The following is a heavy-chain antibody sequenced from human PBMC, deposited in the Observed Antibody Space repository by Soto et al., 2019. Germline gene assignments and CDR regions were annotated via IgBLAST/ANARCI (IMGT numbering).Heavy chain of an antibody. Sequence: LXLSCAASVCTCSSYDMSWVRQAPGKGLEWVSTILVDGRTFYVDSVKGRFTISRDNSKNTVYLQMNSLTAGDKALYYCAKATATGGGAFDICGQGTMVTVSS. D-gene: IGHD2-8*02. J-gene: IGHJ3*02. CDR2: ILVDGRT. CDR3: AKATATGGGAFDI. V-gene: IGHV3-23*01. CDR1: VCTCSSYD.